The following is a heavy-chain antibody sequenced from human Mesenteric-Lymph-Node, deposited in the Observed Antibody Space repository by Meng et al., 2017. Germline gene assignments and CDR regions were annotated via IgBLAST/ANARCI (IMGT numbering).Heavy chain of an antibody. CDR1: CHTLIDYY. J-gene: IGHJ4*02. D-gene: IGHD1-20*01. CDR2: INPSSGFA. V-gene: IGHV1-2*06. Sequence: AQLFPLRGKVNRRGAAVRVSGNASCHTLIDYYVHWVRQAPGQGLEWMGRINPSSGFAEYGRKFQGRVTVTRDTSITTAYVELSRLSSDDTAVYYCVRSYINGAHPRDYWGQGTLVTVS. CDR3: VRSYINGAHPRDY.